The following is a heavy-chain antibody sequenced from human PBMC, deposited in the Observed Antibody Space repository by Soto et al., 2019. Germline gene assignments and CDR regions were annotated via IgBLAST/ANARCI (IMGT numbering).Heavy chain of an antibody. J-gene: IGHJ6*02. CDR1: GFTFSSYG. CDR2: ISYDGSNK. D-gene: IGHD2-2*01. CDR3: AKELIVVVPAAAYYYYYGMDV. V-gene: IGHV3-30*18. Sequence: QVQLVESGGGVVQPGRSLRLSCAASGFTFSSYGMHWVRQAPGKGLEWVAVISYDGSNKYYADSVKGRFTISRDNSKNTLYLQMNGLRAEDTAVYYCAKELIVVVPAAAYYYYYGMDVWGQGTTVTVSS.